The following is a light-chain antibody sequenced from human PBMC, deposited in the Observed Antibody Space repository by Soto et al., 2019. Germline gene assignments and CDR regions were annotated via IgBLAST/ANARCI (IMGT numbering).Light chain of an antibody. V-gene: IGKV1-39*01. J-gene: IGKJ1*01. CDR1: QSISAH. Sequence: DIQMTQSPSSLSASVGDRVTITCRASQSISAHLNWYQQKPGKAPKVLIYAATNLESGVPSRFSGRGSGTEFTLTISSLQPEDFATYYCQQGYTTPGTFGQGTKVE. CDR3: QQGYTTPGT. CDR2: AAT.